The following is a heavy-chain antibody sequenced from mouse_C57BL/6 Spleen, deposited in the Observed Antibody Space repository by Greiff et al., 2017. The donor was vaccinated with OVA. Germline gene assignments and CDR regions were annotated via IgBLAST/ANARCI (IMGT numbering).Heavy chain of an antibody. CDR2: IRNKANGYTT. Sequence: EVHLVESGGGLVQPGGSLSLSCAASGFTFTDYYMSWVRQPPGKALEWLGFIRNKANGYTTEYSASVKGRFTISRDNSQSILYLQMNALRAEDSATYYCASSSSGWFAYWGQGTLVTVSA. D-gene: IGHD3-2*02. CDR1: GFTFTDYY. J-gene: IGHJ3*01. CDR3: ASSSSGWFAY. V-gene: IGHV7-3*01.